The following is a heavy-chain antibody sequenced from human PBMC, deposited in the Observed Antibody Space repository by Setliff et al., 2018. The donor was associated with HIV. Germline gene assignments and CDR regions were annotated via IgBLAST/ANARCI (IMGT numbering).Heavy chain of an antibody. D-gene: IGHD3-10*01. CDR3: ARSTYYYGSGKGSGWFDP. CDR1: GGSITSGNYF. Sequence: SETLSLTCTVSGGSITSGNYFWTWIRQPAGKGLEWIGYIYHSGSTYYNPSLKSRVTISIDRSKNQFSLKLSSVTAADTAVYYCARSTYYYGSGKGSGWFDPWGQGTLVTVS. J-gene: IGHJ5*02. CDR2: IYHSGST. V-gene: IGHV4-30-2*01.